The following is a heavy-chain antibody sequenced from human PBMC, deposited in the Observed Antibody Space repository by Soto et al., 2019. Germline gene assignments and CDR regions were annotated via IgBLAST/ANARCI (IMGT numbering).Heavy chain of an antibody. CDR3: ARVSGNVLHPGWFDP. D-gene: IGHD3-10*02. CDR2: IYYSGST. Sequence: PSETLSLTCTVSGGSISSYYWSWIRQPPGKGLEWIGYIYYSGSTNYNPSLKSRVTISVDTSKNQFSLKLSSVTAADTAVYYCARVSGNVLHPGWFDPWGQGTLVTVSS. V-gene: IGHV4-59*01. J-gene: IGHJ5*02. CDR1: GGSISSYY.